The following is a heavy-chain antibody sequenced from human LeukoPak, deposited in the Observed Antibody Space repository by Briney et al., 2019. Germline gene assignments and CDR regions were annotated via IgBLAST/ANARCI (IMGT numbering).Heavy chain of an antibody. V-gene: IGHV4-39*07. J-gene: IGHJ3*01. Sequence: SETLSLTCTVSGGSISRSSYYWAWIRQPPGKGLEWIATSYDNGNTYYNPSLRSRVTTSVDASKNQFSLKLSSVSAAGTAMYYCASGRFESGGYSSGKGNDAFALWGQGTMVTVSS. CDR2: SYDNGNT. CDR3: ASGRFESGGYSSGKGNDAFAL. CDR1: GGSISRSSYY. D-gene: IGHD3-22*01.